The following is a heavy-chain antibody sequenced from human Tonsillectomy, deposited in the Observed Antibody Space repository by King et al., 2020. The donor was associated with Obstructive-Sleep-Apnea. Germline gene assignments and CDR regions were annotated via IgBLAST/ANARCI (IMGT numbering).Heavy chain of an antibody. CDR3: ARDRVAATLGAFYI. J-gene: IGHJ3*02. D-gene: IGHD6-13*01. CDR1: GVSISNYF. V-gene: IGHV4-59*01. Sequence: QLQESGPGLVKPSETLSLTCTVSGVSISNYFWSWIRQPPGKGLEWIGYFYYIGSTNYNPSLKSRVTISVDTSKNQFSLKLSSVTAADTAVYYCARDRVAATLGAFYIWGQGTMVTVSS. CDR2: FYYIGST.